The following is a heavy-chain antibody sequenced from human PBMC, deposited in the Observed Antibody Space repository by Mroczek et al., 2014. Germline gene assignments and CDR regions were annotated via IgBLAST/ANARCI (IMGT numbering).Heavy chain of an antibody. V-gene: IGHV1-18*01. J-gene: IGHJ4*02. D-gene: IGHD2-8*01. Sequence: GKKPGASVKVSCKASGHTFTSEGFTWVRQAPGQGLEWMGWISVYNDNTNYAQKFQGRVTMTTDTSTSTAYMELRSLRSDDTAVYYCARDIMASTRGXFYWGQGNLGHRSPQ. CDR1: GHTFTSEG. CDR3: ARDIMASTRGXFY. CDR2: ISVYNDNT.